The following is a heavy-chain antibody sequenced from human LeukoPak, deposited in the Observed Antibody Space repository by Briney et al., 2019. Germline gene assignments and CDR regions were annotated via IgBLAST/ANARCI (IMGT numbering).Heavy chain of an antibody. V-gene: IGHV3-53*01. CDR3: ARDTGMATTMGDAFDI. Sequence: GGSLRLSCAASGFTVSSNYMSWVRQAPGKGLEGVSVIYSGGSTYYADSVKGRFTISRDNSKNTLYLQMNSLRAEDTAVYYCARDTGMATTMGDAFDIWGQGTMVTVSS. CDR2: IYSGGST. D-gene: IGHD5-24*01. CDR1: GFTVSSNY. J-gene: IGHJ3*02.